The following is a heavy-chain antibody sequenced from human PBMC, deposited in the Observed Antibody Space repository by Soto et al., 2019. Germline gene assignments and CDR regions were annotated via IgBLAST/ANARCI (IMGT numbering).Heavy chain of an antibody. Sequence: QVQLVQSGGEVKKPGASVKLSCTASGYTFTSYGISWVRQAPGQGLEWMGWISAYNGKTNYAQNVQGRVTMTTDTSTRSGDMDLRSLRSDDTAVYYCARGGDVNYYLGMDVWGQGATVTVSS. D-gene: IGHD5-12*01. CDR1: GYTFTSYG. V-gene: IGHV1-18*01. CDR2: ISAYNGKT. CDR3: ARGGDVNYYLGMDV. J-gene: IGHJ6*02.